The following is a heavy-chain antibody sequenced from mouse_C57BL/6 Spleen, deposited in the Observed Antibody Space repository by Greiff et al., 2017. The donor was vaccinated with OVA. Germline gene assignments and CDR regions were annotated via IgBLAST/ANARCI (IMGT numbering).Heavy chain of an antibody. CDR2: ISNGGGST. D-gene: IGHD2-4*01. V-gene: IGHV5-12*01. J-gene: IGHJ3*01. CDR3: ARHEDYDEAWFAY. Sequence: EVNVVESGGGLVQPGGSLKLSCAASGFTFSDYYMYWVRQTPEKRLEWVAYISNGGGSTYYPDTVKGRFTISRDNAKNTLYLQMSRLKSEDTAMYYCARHEDYDEAWFAYWGQGTLVTVSA. CDR1: GFTFSDYY.